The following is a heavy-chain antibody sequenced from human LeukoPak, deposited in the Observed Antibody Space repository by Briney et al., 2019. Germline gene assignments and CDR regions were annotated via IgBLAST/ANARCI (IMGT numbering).Heavy chain of an antibody. V-gene: IGHV1-69*13. CDR2: IIPIFGTA. CDR1: GGTFSSYA. CDR3: ARERDYDFWSGYYIRLNYYGMDV. D-gene: IGHD3-3*01. J-gene: IGHJ6*02. Sequence: EASVKVSCKASGGTFSSYAISWVRQAPGQGLEWMGGIIPIFGTANYAQKFQGRVTITADESTSTAYMELSSLRSEDTAVYYCARERDYDFWSGYYIRLNYYGMDVWGQGTTVTVSS.